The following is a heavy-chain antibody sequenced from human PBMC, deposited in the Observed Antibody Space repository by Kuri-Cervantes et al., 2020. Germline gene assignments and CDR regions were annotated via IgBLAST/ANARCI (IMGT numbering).Heavy chain of an antibody. CDR1: GYTLTELS. D-gene: IGHD3-10*01. Sequence: ASVKVSCKASGYTLTELSMHWVRQAPGKGLEWMGGFDPEDGETIYAQKFQGRVTMTRSTSISTAYMELSSLTSEDTAVYYCTRGPRNYGFEYWGQGTLVTVSS. J-gene: IGHJ4*01. CDR3: TRGPRNYGFEY. V-gene: IGHV1-24*01. CDR2: FDPEDGET.